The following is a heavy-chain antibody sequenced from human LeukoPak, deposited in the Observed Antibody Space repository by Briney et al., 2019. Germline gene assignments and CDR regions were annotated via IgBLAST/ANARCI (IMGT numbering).Heavy chain of an antibody. CDR1: GFTVSSNY. D-gene: IGHD2-2*01. Sequence: PGRSLRLSCAASGFTVSSNYMSWVRQAPGKVLEWVSVIYSGGSTYYADSVKGRFTISRDNSKNTVYLQMNSLRAEDTAVYYCAKDNPIEEVPGLGPGYWGQGTLVTVSS. V-gene: IGHV3-53*05. CDR2: IYSGGST. CDR3: AKDNPIEEVPGLGPGY. J-gene: IGHJ4*02.